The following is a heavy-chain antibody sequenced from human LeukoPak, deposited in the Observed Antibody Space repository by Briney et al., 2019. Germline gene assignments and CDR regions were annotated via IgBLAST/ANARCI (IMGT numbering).Heavy chain of an antibody. CDR1: GGTFSSYA. D-gene: IGHD3-22*01. J-gene: IGHJ4*02. Sequence: SVKVSCKASGGTFSSYAISWVRQAPGQGLEWMGGIIPIFGTANYAQKFQGRVTITTDESTSTAYMELSSLRSEDTAVYYCARGGYDSSGYYRHFDYWGQGTLVTVSS. V-gene: IGHV1-69*05. CDR2: IIPIFGTA. CDR3: ARGGYDSSGYYRHFDY.